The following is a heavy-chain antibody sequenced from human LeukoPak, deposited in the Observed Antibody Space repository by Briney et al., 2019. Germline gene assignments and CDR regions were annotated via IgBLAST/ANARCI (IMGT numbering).Heavy chain of an antibody. D-gene: IGHD6-6*01. CDR2: IYYSGST. V-gene: IGHV4-59*08. Sequence: PSETLSLTCTVSGGSISSYYWNWIRQPPGKGLEWIGYIYYSGSTNYNPSLKSRVTISVDTSKNQFSLKLSSVTAADTAVYYCARHGLAARLDYWGQGTLVTVSS. J-gene: IGHJ4*02. CDR1: GGSISSYY. CDR3: ARHGLAARLDY.